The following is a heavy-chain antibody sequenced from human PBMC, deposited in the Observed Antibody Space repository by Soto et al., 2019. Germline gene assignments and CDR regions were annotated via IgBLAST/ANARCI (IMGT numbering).Heavy chain of an antibody. J-gene: IGHJ5*02. CDR2: ISYDGSNK. D-gene: IGHD3-22*01. V-gene: IGHV3-30*18. CDR1: GFTFSSYG. CDR3: AKDTRSGYYSNWFDP. Sequence: GGSLRLSCAASGFTFSSYGMNWVRQAPGKGLEWVAFISYDGSNKYYADSVEGRFTISRDNSKNTLYLQMNSLRAEDTAVYYCAKDTRSGYYSNWFDPWGQGTLVTVSS.